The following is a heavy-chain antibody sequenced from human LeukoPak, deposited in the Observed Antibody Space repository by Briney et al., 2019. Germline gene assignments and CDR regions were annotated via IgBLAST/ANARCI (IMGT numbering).Heavy chain of an antibody. CDR1: RFPFDDYT. V-gene: IGHV3-9*01. J-gene: IGHJ4*02. D-gene: IGHD1-1*01. Sequence: GGSLRLFCAASRFPFDDYTMHWVRQAPGKGLEWVSGINWYSISIGYADSVKGRFTISRDNAKNSLYLQMNSLRDEDTALYYCAKAAEGWTGTTIDYWGQGTLVTVSS. CDR2: INWYSISI. CDR3: AKAAEGWTGTTIDY.